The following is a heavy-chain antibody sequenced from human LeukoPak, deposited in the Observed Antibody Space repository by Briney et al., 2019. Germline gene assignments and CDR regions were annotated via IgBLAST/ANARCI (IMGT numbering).Heavy chain of an antibody. CDR3: AKAGEYCPDGSCYSESYYFDY. D-gene: IGHD2-15*01. CDR2: ISGSGGRT. Sequence: SGGSLRLSCAASGFTFNNYAMAWVRQAPGRGLEWVSGISGSGGRTFYSVKGRFTIYRDNSKNTLFLQMNRLRAEDTAIYYCAKAGEYCPDGSCYSESYYFDYWGQGTLVSVS. CDR1: GFTFNNYA. J-gene: IGHJ4*02. V-gene: IGHV3-23*01.